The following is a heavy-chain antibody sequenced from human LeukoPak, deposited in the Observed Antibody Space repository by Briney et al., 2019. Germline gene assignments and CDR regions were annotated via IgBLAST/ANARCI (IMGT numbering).Heavy chain of an antibody. CDR3: ARDGDAAIRGVNFDY. Sequence: GGSLRLSCAASGFTFKNFAIHWVRQTPGKGLEWLAVMSYDGNNKYYADSVKGRFTISRDNTKSTLYLQMNSLRAGDTGVYYCARDGDAAIRGVNFDYWGQGTLVTVSS. CDR2: MSYDGNNK. J-gene: IGHJ4*02. CDR1: GFTFKNFA. V-gene: IGHV3-30-3*01. D-gene: IGHD3-10*01.